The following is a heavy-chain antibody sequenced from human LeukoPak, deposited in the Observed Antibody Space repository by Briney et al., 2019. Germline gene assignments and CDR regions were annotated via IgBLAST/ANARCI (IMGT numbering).Heavy chain of an antibody. CDR1: GFTFSSYG. Sequence: GSLRLSCAASGFTFSSYGMHWVRQAPGKGLEWVAVISYDGSSKYYADSVKGRFTISRDNSKNTLYLQMNSLRAEDTAVYYCAKDVRVAVTWFDYWGQGTLVTVSS. V-gene: IGHV3-30*18. CDR2: ISYDGSSK. J-gene: IGHJ4*02. CDR3: AKDVRVAVTWFDY. D-gene: IGHD6-19*01.